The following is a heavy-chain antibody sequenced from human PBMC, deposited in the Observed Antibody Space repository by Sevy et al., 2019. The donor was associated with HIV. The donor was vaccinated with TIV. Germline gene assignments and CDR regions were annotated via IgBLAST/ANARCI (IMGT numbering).Heavy chain of an antibody. CDR2: IWYDGSKK. CDR1: GFTFSSYG. Sequence: GESLKISCAASGFTFSSYGMHWVRQTPGKGLEWVGVIWYDGSKKNYGDSVKGRFTISRDNSKNTLYLQMNSLRAEDTAVYYCARGLAALPGYYYGMDVWGQGTTVTVSS. V-gene: IGHV3-33*01. D-gene: IGHD6-6*01. CDR3: ARGLAALPGYYYGMDV. J-gene: IGHJ6*02.